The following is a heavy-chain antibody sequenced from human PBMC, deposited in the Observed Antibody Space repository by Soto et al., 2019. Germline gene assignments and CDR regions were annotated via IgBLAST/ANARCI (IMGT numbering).Heavy chain of an antibody. CDR2: IIPMFGTP. J-gene: IGHJ4*02. Sequence: QVQLVQSGAEVKKPGSSVKVSCKASGDAFTNYIFDWVRQAPGQGLEWMGGIIPMFGTPKYAQTFQDRVTISAKVSTGSAYLELNSLGFDDTAVYYCARGRDQPPVGLYFDSWGEGTRVTVSS. V-gene: IGHV1-69*01. CDR3: ARGRDQPPVGLYFDS. D-gene: IGHD1-26*01. CDR1: GDAFTNYI.